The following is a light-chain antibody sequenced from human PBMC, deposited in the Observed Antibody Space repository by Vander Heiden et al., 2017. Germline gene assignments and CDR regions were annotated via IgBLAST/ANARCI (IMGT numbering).Light chain of an antibody. Sequence: QSLLTPPPSPSGTPGQRVTISCSGSSSNIGSFAVNWYHQLPETAPKLLIYSDNHRPSGVPDRFSGSRSGTSASLAISGLQSGDEADYYCATWDHSLNAWVFGGGTKLTVL. V-gene: IGLV1-44*01. CDR2: SDN. J-gene: IGLJ3*02. CDR1: SSNIGSFA. CDR3: ATWDHSLNAWV.